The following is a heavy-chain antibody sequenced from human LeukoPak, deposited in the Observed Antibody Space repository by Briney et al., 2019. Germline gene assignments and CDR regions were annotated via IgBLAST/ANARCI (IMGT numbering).Heavy chain of an antibody. J-gene: IGHJ5*02. CDR3: AKGGYGSGSYLAPFDP. V-gene: IGHV3-23*01. D-gene: IGHD3-10*01. Sequence: GGSLRLSCAASGFSFSTYAMSWVRQAPGKGLEWVSGISAGGGYTYYGDSVKGRFTISRDNSKNTMYLKVNSLRAEDAAVYYCAKGGYGSGSYLAPFDPWGQGTLVSVSS. CDR1: GFSFSTYA. CDR2: ISAGGGYT.